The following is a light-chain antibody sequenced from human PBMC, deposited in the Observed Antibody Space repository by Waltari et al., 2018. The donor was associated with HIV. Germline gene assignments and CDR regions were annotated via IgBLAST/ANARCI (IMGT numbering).Light chain of an antibody. Sequence: QSVLTQPPSASGTPGRRVTISRSGGSSSIGSNDVYWYQELPGTAPKLLIFGNGQRPSGVPDRFSGSKSGTSASLAISGLRSEDEADYYCAAWDDSLSGSYVFGTGTKVTVL. J-gene: IGLJ1*01. CDR2: GNG. V-gene: IGLV1-47*01. CDR1: SSSIGSND. CDR3: AAWDDSLSGSYV.